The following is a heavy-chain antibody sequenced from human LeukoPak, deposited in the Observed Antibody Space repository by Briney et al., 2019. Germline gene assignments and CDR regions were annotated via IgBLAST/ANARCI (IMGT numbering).Heavy chain of an antibody. CDR1: GFTFTKCA. CDR2: ITATGDTA. CDR3: AGDRNSDWYSPLDY. J-gene: IGHJ4*02. V-gene: IGHV3-23*01. D-gene: IGHD6-19*01. Sequence: GGSLRLSCVASGFTFTKCAMSWIRQAPGKGPEWVAIITATGDTAYYADSVKGRFTISRDNSRNTVYMQMDSLRAEDTAIYYCAGDRNSDWYSPLDYWGQGSQVTVSP.